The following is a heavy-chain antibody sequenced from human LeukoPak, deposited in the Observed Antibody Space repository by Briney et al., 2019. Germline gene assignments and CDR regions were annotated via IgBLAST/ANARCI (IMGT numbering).Heavy chain of an antibody. Sequence: ASVRVSCKASGYTFSGYYIHWVRQAPGQGLEWLGWINPNSGGTKYAQKFQGRVTMTRDTSISTAHMELNRLTSEDTAVYYCARDQVYYGSDWSWLDPWGQGTLVTVSS. V-gene: IGHV1-2*02. D-gene: IGHD2-21*02. CDR2: INPNSGGT. J-gene: IGHJ5*02. CDR3: ARDQVYYGSDWSWLDP. CDR1: GYTFSGYY.